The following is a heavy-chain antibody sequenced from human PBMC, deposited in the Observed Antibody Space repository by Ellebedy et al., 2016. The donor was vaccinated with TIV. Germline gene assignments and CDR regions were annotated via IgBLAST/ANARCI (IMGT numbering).Heavy chain of an antibody. V-gene: IGHV3-11*01. CDR1: GFTFSDYY. CDR3: ARAAIAAAGTGFADY. Sequence: GESLKISCAASGFTFSDYYMSWIRQAPGKGLEWVSYISSTGSTIYYADSVKGRFTISRDNAKNSVYLQMNSLRAGDTAVYYCARAAIAAAGTGFADYWGQGTLVTVSS. D-gene: IGHD6-13*01. J-gene: IGHJ4*02. CDR2: ISSTGSTI.